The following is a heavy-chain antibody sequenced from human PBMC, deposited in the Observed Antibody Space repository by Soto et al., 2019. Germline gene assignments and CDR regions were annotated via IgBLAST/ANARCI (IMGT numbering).Heavy chain of an antibody. J-gene: IGHJ6*02. CDR1: GFTFNTYT. CDR3: AREEVSRPNTYHGLDV. V-gene: IGHV3-21*01. Sequence: EVQLVESGGGLVKPGGSLRLSCAASGFTFNTYTMNWVRQAPGKGLEWVSSISSRSIYIYYADSVTGRFTISRDDARNSLYLQMTSRRAEDTAVYYCAREEVSRPNTYHGLDVWGQGTTVTVSS. CDR2: ISSRSIYI.